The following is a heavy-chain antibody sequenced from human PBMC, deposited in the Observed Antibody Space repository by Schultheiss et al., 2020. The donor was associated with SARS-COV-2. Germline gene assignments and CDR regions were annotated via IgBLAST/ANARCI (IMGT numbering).Heavy chain of an antibody. CDR2: ISAYNGNT. J-gene: IGHJ3*02. CDR1: GYTFTSYG. CDR3: AGGGIVGATSDAFDI. Sequence: ASVKVSCKASGYTFTSYGISWVRQAPGQGLEWMGWISAYNGNTNYAQKLQGRVTMTRDTSTSTVYMELSRLRSEDTAVYYCAGGGIVGATSDAFDIWGQGTMVTVSS. V-gene: IGHV1-18*01. D-gene: IGHD1-26*01.